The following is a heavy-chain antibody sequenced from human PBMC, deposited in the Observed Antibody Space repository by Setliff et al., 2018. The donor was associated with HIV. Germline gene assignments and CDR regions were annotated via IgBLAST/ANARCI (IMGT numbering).Heavy chain of an antibody. Sequence: SETLSLTCAVYGGSLSGQYWGGHYWSWIRQPPGKGLEWIGEITHSGSTNYNPSLKSRVTISVEMSKKQFSLKLSSVTAADTAMYYCARGLGGYYSYFDYWGQGTLVTVSS. CDR1: GGSLSGQYWGGHY. J-gene: IGHJ4*02. D-gene: IGHD3-3*01. CDR2: ITHSGST. CDR3: ARGLGGYYSYFDY. V-gene: IGHV4-34*01.